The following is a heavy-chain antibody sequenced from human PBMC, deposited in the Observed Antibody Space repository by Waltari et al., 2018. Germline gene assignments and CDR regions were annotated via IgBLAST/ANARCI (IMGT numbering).Heavy chain of an antibody. CDR2: ISGRGGSK. Sequence: EVQLLESGGGLVQPGGSLRLSCAASGFTFSSYAMSWVRQAPGKGLEWVSAISGRGGSKYYADSVKGRFTISRDNSKNTLYLQMNSLRAEDTAVYYCAKSPVVVTAAFDYWGQGTLVTVSS. CDR1: GFTFSSYA. CDR3: AKSPVVVTAAFDY. V-gene: IGHV3-23*01. J-gene: IGHJ4*02. D-gene: IGHD2-21*02.